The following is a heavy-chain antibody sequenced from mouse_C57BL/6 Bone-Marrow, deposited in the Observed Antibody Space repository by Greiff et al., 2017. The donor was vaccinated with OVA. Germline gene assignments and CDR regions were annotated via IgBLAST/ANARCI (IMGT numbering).Heavy chain of an antibody. Sequence: LQESGAELVMPGASVKLSCKASGYTFTSYWMHWVKQRPGQGLEWIGEIDPSDSYTNYNQKFKGKSTLTVDKSSSTAYMQLSSLTSEDSAVYYCARNYYGSSYPLYAMDYWGQGTSVTVSS. J-gene: IGHJ4*01. CDR3: ARNYYGSSYPLYAMDY. CDR1: GYTFTSYW. D-gene: IGHD1-1*01. CDR2: IDPSDSYT. V-gene: IGHV1-69*01.